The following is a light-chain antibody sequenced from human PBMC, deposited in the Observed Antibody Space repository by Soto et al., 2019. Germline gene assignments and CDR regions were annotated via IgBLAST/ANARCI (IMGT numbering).Light chain of an antibody. CDR2: FAS. V-gene: IGKV3-15*01. Sequence: EIVLTQSPATLSLSPGERATLSCRASQSVTSYLAWYQQKPGQPPRLLIYFASTRATAVPARFTAGGSGTEFTLTISSLQPDDLATYYCQQYNSYFQTFGQGTKVDIK. J-gene: IGKJ1*01. CDR1: QSVTSY. CDR3: QQYNSYFQT.